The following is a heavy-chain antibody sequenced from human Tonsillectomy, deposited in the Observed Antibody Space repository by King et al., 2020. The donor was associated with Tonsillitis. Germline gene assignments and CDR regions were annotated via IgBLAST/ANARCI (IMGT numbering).Heavy chain of an antibody. V-gene: IGHV3-33*01. J-gene: IGHJ6*02. CDR1: GFPFISNG. CDR3: ARDLSPDCSSTSCYYGMDV. D-gene: IGHD2-2*01. Sequence: VQLVESGGGVVQPGRSLRLSCAAAGFPFISNGMHWVRQAPGKGLEGGAVICYGGSNKNYADSVKGRFTISRENSKNTLFLQMNSRRAEDTAVYYCARDLSPDCSSTSCYYGMDVWGQGTTVTVSS. CDR2: ICYGGSNK.